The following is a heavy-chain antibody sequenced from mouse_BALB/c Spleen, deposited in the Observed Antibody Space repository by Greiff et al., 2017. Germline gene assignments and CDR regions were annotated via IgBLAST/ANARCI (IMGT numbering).Heavy chain of an antibody. CDR1: GFTFSSYA. J-gene: IGHJ2*01. CDR2: ISSGGSYT. Sequence: EVKVVESGGGLVKPGGSLKLSCAASGFTFSSYAMSWVRQTPEKRLEWVATISSGGSYTYYPDSVKGRFTISRDNAKNTLYLQMSSLRSEDTAMYYCARRDYDYDGLDYWGQGTTLTVSS. V-gene: IGHV5-9-3*01. CDR3: ARRDYDYDGLDY. D-gene: IGHD2-4*01.